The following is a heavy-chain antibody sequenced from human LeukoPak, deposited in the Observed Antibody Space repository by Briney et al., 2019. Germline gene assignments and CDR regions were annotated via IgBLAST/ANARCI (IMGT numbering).Heavy chain of an antibody. CDR1: GFIFSSYE. V-gene: IGHV3-48*03. Sequence: GGSLRLSCVASGFIFSSYEMNGVRQAPGKGLEWVSYISGDGSTTYYADSVKGRFTIYRDNAKKSLYLRMNSLRAEDTAVYHCARDIERSTYAYGYWGPGTLVTVSS. CDR3: ARDIERSTYAYGY. CDR2: ISGDGSTT. D-gene: IGHD3-16*01. J-gene: IGHJ4*02.